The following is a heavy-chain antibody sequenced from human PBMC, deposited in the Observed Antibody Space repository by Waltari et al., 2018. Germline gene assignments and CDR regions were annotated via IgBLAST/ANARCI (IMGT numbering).Heavy chain of an antibody. J-gene: IGHJ4*02. CDR1: GFSISGYW. Sequence: EVQLVESGGGLIQPGGSLRLSCAASGFSISGYWMHWVRLPPGKGLVWVSRIQSDGRSTSYVDSVRGRFTVSRDNAKNTVYLQMNSLRADDTVVYFCARDGLGSSHDYWGQGTLVTVSS. V-gene: IGHV3-74*01. CDR3: ARDGLGSSHDY. D-gene: IGHD6-6*01. CDR2: IQSDGRST.